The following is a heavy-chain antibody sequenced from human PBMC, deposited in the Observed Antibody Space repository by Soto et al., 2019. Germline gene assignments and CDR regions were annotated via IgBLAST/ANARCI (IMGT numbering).Heavy chain of an antibody. CDR1: GFTFSSYA. Sequence: PGGSLRLSCAASGFTFSSYAMHWVRQAPGKGLEWVAVISYDGSNKYYADSVKGRFTISRDNSKNTLYLQMNSLRAEDTAVYYCATDSYWGQGTLVTVSS. CDR3: ATDSY. J-gene: IGHJ4*02. D-gene: IGHD3-22*01. V-gene: IGHV3-30-3*01. CDR2: ISYDGSNK.